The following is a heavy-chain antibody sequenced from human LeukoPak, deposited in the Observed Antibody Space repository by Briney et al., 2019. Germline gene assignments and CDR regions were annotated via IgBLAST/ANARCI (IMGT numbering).Heavy chain of an antibody. V-gene: IGHV4-59*08. J-gene: IGHJ4*02. CDR1: GGSISSYY. Sequence: PSETLSLTCTVSGGSISSYYWSWIRQPPGKGLEWIGYIYYSGSTNYNPSLKSRVTISVDTSKNRFSLKLSSVTAADTAVYYCARGLTMVRGVVTYDYWGQGTLVTVSS. D-gene: IGHD3-10*01. CDR3: ARGLTMVRGVVTYDY. CDR2: IYYSGST.